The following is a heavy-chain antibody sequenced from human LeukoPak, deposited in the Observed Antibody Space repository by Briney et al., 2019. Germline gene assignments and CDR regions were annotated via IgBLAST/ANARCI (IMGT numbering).Heavy chain of an antibody. CDR2: INHSGST. Sequence: KASETLSLTCAVYGGSFSGYYWSWIRQPPGKGLEWIGEINHSGSTNYNPSLKSRATISVDTSKNQFSLKLSSVTAADTAVYYCASSTYNWNPPDYWGQGTLVTVSS. D-gene: IGHD1-20*01. J-gene: IGHJ4*02. CDR3: ASSTYNWNPPDY. V-gene: IGHV4-34*01. CDR1: GGSFSGYY.